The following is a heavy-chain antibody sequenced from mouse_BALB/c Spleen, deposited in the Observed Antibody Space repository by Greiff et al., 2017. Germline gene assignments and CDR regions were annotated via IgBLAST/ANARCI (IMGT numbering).Heavy chain of an antibody. CDR3: ARGYDEAWFAY. Sequence: QVQLKQSAAELARPGASVKMSCKASGYTFTSYTMHWVKQRPGQGLEWIGYINPSSGYTEYNQKFKDKTTLTADKSSSTAYMQLSSLTSEDSAVYYCARGYDEAWFAYWGQGTLVTVAA. J-gene: IGHJ3*01. CDR1: GYTFTSYT. D-gene: IGHD2-14*01. CDR2: INPSSGYT. V-gene: IGHV1-4*02.